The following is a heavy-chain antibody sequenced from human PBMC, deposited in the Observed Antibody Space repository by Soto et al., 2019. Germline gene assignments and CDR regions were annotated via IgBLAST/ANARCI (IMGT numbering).Heavy chain of an antibody. J-gene: IGHJ4*02. CDR3: ARHRRYASGWYAGFDY. CDR2: VYYSGST. V-gene: IGHV4-59*01. CDR1: GDSISSYY. D-gene: IGHD6-19*01. Sequence: SETLSLTCTVPGDSISSYYWSWIRQPPGEGLEWIGFVYYSGSTNYNPSLKSRVTISVDTSTSQISLKLYSVTAADTAVYYCARHRRYASGWYAGFDYWGQGVLVTVSS.